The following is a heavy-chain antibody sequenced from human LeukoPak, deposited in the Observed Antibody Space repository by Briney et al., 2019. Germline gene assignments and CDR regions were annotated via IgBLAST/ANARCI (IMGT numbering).Heavy chain of an antibody. CDR2: IYYSGST. V-gene: IGHV4-39*01. CDR1: GGSISSSSYY. J-gene: IGHJ5*02. D-gene: IGHD3-10*01. CDR3: ARWGNLMVRGAMRVQFDP. Sequence: SETLSLTCTVSGGSISSSSYYWGWIRQPPGKGLEWIGSIYYSGSTYYNPSLKSRVTISVDTSKNQFSLKQSSVTAADTAVYYCARWGNLMVRGAMRVQFDPWGQGTLVTVSS.